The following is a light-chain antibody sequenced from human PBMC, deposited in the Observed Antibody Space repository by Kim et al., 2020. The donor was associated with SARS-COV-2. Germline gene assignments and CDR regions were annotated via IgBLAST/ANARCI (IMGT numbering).Light chain of an antibody. V-gene: IGLV3-21*04. CDR1: NLGDYR. CDR3: QVWDSGADRVV. J-gene: IGLJ2*01. CDR2: YDN. Sequence: APGKTARISCGGNNLGDYRVHWYQQQPGPAPILVIYYDNLRPSGIPERFSGSNSGNTVTLTISRVEAGDEAEYYCQVWDSGADRVVFGGGTQLTVL.